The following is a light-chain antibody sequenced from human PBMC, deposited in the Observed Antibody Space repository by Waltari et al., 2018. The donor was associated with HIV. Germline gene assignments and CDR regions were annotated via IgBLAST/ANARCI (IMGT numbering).Light chain of an antibody. CDR3: SSYTSSSTLV. CDR1: TSDVGAYKY. J-gene: IGLJ1*01. Sequence: QSALTQPASVSGSPGQSITISCTGTTSDVGAYKYVSWYQQHPGNPPKLIIYEVSNRPSGVSNRFSGSKSGNTASLTISGLQAEDEADYFCSSYTSSSTLVFGSGTKVTVL. CDR2: EVS. V-gene: IGLV2-14*01.